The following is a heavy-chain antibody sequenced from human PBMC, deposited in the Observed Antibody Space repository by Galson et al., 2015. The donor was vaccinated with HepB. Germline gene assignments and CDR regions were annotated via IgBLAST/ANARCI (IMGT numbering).Heavy chain of an antibody. CDR3: AKDRGSGWYRTFDY. J-gene: IGHJ4*02. D-gene: IGHD6-19*01. CDR2: IRYDGNNK. Sequence: SLRLSCAASGFTFSSYGMHWVRQAPGKGLEWVAFIRYDGNNKYYADSVKGRFTISRDNSKDTLYLQMNSLRAEDTAVYYCAKDRGSGWYRTFDYWGQGTLVTVSS. V-gene: IGHV3-30*02. CDR1: GFTFSSYG.